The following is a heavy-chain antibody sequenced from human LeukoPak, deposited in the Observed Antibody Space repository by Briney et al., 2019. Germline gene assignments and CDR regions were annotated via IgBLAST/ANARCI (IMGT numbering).Heavy chain of an antibody. CDR1: GGSVRSGSYY. CDR3: ARDTGYCSGGSCYHNYFDY. Sequence: PSETLSLTCTVSGGSVRSGSYYWSWIRQPPGKGLDWIGYVYYSGNTDYSPSLKSRVTISVDTSRNQFSLKLTSVTAADTAVYYCARDTGYCSGGSCYHNYFDYWGPGTLVTVSS. CDR2: VYYSGNT. V-gene: IGHV4-61*01. D-gene: IGHD2-15*01. J-gene: IGHJ4*02.